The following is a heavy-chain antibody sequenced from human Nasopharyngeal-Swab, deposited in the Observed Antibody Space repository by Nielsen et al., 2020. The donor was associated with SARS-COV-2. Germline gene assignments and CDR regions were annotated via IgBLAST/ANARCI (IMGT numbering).Heavy chain of an antibody. CDR2: ISSSSSYI. Sequence: GESLKISCAASGFTFSSYSMNWVRQAPGKGLEWVSSISSSSSYIYYADSVKGRFTISRDNAKNSLYLQMNSLRAEDTEVYYCARGGVRSYWFDPWGQGTLVTVSS. CDR1: GFTFSSYS. V-gene: IGHV3-21*01. J-gene: IGHJ5*02. D-gene: IGHD3-16*01. CDR3: ARGGVRSYWFDP.